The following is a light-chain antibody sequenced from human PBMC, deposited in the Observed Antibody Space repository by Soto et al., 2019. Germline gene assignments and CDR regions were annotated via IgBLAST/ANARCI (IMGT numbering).Light chain of an antibody. Sequence: EIVVTQSPDSMAVSLGERATINCKSSQSVLYSSNNKNYLAWYQQKPRQPPKLLIYWASTRESGVPDRFSGSGSGTDFTLTISCLQADDVAVYYCQQYYNTPLTFGGGTKVEIK. CDR1: QSVLYSSNNKNY. V-gene: IGKV4-1*01. CDR2: WAS. CDR3: QQYYNTPLT. J-gene: IGKJ4*01.